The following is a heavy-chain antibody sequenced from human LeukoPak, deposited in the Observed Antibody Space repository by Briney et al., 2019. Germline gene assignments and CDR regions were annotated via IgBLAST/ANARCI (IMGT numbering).Heavy chain of an antibody. CDR3: AKSIRYSSWYYFDY. V-gene: IGHV3-23*01. D-gene: IGHD6-13*01. Sequence: GGSLRLSCAASGLTFSSNAMSWVRQAPGKGLEWVSGISASGGSTYYADSVKGRFSISRDNSKNTLYLQMSSLRAEDTAVYYCAKSIRYSSWYYFDYWGQGTLVTVSS. CDR1: GLTFSSNA. J-gene: IGHJ4*02. CDR2: ISASGGST.